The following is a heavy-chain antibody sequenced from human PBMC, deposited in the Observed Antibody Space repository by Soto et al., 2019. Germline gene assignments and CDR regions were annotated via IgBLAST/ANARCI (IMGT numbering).Heavy chain of an antibody. CDR1: GFTFSGSA. J-gene: IGHJ5*02. V-gene: IGHV3-73*01. D-gene: IGHD6-13*01. CDR2: IRSKANSYAT. CDR3: TRHKYIAAAGMGWFDP. Sequence: EVQLVESGGGLVQPGGSLKLSCAASGFTFSGSAMHWVRQASGKGLEWVGRIRSKANSYATAYAASVKGRFTISRDDSKNTAYLQMNSLKTEDTAVYYCTRHKYIAAAGMGWFDPWGQGTLVTVSS.